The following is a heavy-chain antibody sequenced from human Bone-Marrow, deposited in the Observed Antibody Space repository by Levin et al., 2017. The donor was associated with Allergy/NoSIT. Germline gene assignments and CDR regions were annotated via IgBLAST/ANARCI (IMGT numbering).Heavy chain of an antibody. D-gene: IGHD3-9*01. Sequence: GGSLRLSCAASGFTFSNYAVHWVRQAPGKGLEWVAVISYDGSTKYYADSVKGRFTISRDNSENTVYLQMNSLRAEETAVYYCARNDDMYRTAVGWFDPWGQGTLVTVSS. J-gene: IGHJ5*02. CDR1: GFTFSNYA. CDR2: ISYDGSTK. CDR3: ARNDDMYRTAVGWFDP. V-gene: IGHV3-30-3*01.